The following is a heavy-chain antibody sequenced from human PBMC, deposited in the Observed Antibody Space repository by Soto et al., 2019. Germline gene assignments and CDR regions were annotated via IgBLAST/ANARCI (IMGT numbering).Heavy chain of an antibody. CDR1: GFTFRSYV. Sequence: QVQLVESGGGVVQPGTSLRVSCVGSGFTFRSYVIHWVRQAPGKGLEWVALTSYDGSDKYYGDSVRGRFTISRDNSRNTVDLQMDSLRFEDTALYYGARWGTTGGFGVWGQGTLVSVSS. J-gene: IGHJ1*01. D-gene: IGHD3-16*01. V-gene: IGHV3-30*19. CDR2: TSYDGSDK. CDR3: ARWGTTGGFGV.